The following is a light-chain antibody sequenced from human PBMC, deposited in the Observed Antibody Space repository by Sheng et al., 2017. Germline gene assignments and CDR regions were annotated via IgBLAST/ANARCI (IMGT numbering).Light chain of an antibody. Sequence: QPVLTQSSSASASLGSSVKLTCTLSSGHSSYIIAWHQQQPGKAPRYLMKLEGSGSYNKGSGVPDRFSGSSSGADRYLTISNLQSEDEADYYCETWDSNTHVFGGRDQADRP. V-gene: IGLV4-60*03. CDR1: SGHSSYI. CDR3: ETWDSNTHV. J-gene: IGLJ3*02. CDR2: LEGSGSY.